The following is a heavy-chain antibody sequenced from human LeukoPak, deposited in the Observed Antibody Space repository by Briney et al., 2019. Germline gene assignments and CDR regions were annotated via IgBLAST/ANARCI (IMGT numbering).Heavy chain of an antibody. J-gene: IGHJ4*02. Sequence: SETLSLTCTVSGGSISSGSYCWSWIRQPAGKRLDYIGRIYTSGSTNYNPSLKSRVTISVDTSKKEFSLSLRSVTAAVTAVYYCARLHDYGGNGDYWGQGTLVTVSS. CDR3: ARLHDYGGNGDY. D-gene: IGHD4-23*01. V-gene: IGHV4-61*02. CDR2: IYTSGST. CDR1: GGSISSGSYC.